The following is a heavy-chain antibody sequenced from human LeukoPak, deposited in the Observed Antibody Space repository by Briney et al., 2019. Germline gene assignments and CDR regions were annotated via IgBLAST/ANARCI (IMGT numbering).Heavy chain of an antibody. Sequence: ASVKVSCKASGYTFTSYDINWVRQATGQGLEWMGWMNPNSGSTSYAQKFQGRVTMTRDTSTSTVYMELSSLRSEDTAVYYCARASGSNYYDSSGYFWYFDLWGRGTLVTVSS. V-gene: IGHV1-8*01. J-gene: IGHJ2*01. CDR3: ARASGSNYYDSSGYFWYFDL. D-gene: IGHD3-22*01. CDR1: GYTFTSYD. CDR2: MNPNSGST.